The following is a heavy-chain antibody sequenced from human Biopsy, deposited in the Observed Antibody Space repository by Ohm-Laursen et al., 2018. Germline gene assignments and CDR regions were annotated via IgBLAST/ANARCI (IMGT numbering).Heavy chain of an antibody. CDR1: GYSVTNDYY. J-gene: IGHJ2*01. CDR3: ARDRGYYSDRTVPGYFDL. CDR2: VYYTGST. V-gene: IGHV4-61*03. Sequence: SDTLSLTCAVSGYSVTNDYYWGWIRQPPGKGLEWIGYVYYTGSTDYNPSLQSRVTIPVDTSKNHFSLRLRSVTPADTAIYYCARDRGYYSDRTVPGYFDLWGRGTLVTVSS. D-gene: IGHD3-22*01.